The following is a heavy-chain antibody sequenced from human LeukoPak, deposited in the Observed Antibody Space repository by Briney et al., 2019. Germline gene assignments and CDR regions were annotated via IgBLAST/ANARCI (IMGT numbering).Heavy chain of an antibody. D-gene: IGHD3-10*01. CDR1: GYTFTGYY. Sequence: ASVKVSCKASGYTFTGYYMHWVRQAPGQGLEWMGWINPNSGGTNYAQKFQGRVTMTRDTSISTAYMELSRLRSDDTAVYYCARDRDYYGSGTYAFDIWGQGTMVTVSS. CDR2: INPNSGGT. CDR3: ARDRDYYGSGTYAFDI. V-gene: IGHV1-2*02. J-gene: IGHJ3*02.